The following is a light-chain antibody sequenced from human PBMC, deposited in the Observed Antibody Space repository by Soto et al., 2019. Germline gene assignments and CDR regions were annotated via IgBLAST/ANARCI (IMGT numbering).Light chain of an antibody. J-gene: IGKJ5*01. V-gene: IGKV1-39*01. Sequence: DIQMTQSPSSLSASLGDRVTITCRASQSISNYLNWYQQKPGKAPKLLIYLTSSLQSGVPSRFSGSGSGTDFTLTISSLQPEDFATYYCQQSYSTPITFGQGTRLEIK. CDR2: LTS. CDR3: QQSYSTPIT. CDR1: QSISNY.